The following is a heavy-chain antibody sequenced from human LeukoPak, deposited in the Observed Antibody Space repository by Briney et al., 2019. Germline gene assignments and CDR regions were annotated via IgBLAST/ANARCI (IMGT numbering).Heavy chain of an antibody. V-gene: IGHV4-34*01. CDR2: INHSGST. Sequence: SETLSLTCAVYGGSFSGYYWSWIRQPPGKGLEWIGEINHSGSTNYNPSLKSRFTISVDTSKNQFSLKLSSVTAADMAVYYCARGPVLTGYPADVWGKGTTVTVSS. CDR3: ARGPVLTGYPADV. D-gene: IGHD3-9*01. CDR1: GGSFSGYY. J-gene: IGHJ6*04.